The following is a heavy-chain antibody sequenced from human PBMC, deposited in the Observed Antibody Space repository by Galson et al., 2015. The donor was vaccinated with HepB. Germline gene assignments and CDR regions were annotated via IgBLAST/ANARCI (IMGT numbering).Heavy chain of an antibody. D-gene: IGHD3-16*01. CDR1: GFIFRHHA. CDR2: INGRGATR. CDR3: VKEGSWFGGDWFDP. Sequence: SLRLSCAGFGFIFRHHAMAWIRQAPGQGLEWVSGINGRGATRSYSDAVKGRFSISRDNSKDTVFLQMDNLRAEDTTVYYCVKEGSWFGGDWFDPWGQGALVTVS. J-gene: IGHJ5*02. V-gene: IGHV3-23*01.